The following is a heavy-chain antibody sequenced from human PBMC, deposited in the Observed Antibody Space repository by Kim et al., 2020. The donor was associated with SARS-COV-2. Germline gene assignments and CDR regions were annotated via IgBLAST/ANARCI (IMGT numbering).Heavy chain of an antibody. D-gene: IGHD5-12*01. V-gene: IGHV1-46*01. Sequence: FQGRVTMTRDTSTSTVYMELSSLRSEDTAVYYCARGASGYEIPYYYGMDVWGQGTTVTVSS. J-gene: IGHJ6*02. CDR3: ARGASGYEIPYYYGMDV.